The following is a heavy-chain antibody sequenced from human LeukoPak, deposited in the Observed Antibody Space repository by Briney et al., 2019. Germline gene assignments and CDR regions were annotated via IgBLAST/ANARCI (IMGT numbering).Heavy chain of an antibody. CDR2: MNPTSGDT. CDR3: ARVVMKAFYYYYMDV. V-gene: IGHV1-8*01. D-gene: IGHD2-21*01. Sequence: RASVKVSCKASGYTFSDYDFNWVRQAPGQGLEWMGWMNPTSGDTGYAQKFQGRVTMTRSMSRNTAYMELSRLRSEDTAVYFCARVVMKAFYYYYMDVWGKGTTIIISS. J-gene: IGHJ6*03. CDR1: GYTFSDYD.